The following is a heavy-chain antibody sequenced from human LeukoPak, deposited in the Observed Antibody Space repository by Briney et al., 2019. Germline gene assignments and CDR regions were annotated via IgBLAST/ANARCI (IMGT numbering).Heavy chain of an antibody. CDR1: GFTVSTNY. CDR3: ARELNIVTTTQYYFDY. D-gene: IGHD5-12*01. CDR2: MYSGGST. Sequence: GGSLRLSCAASGFTVSTNYMAWARQAPGKGLEWVSVMYSGGSTYYADSVKGRFTLSRDNSKNTLYLQMNSLRAEDTAVYYCARELNIVTTTQYYFDYWGQGTLVTVSS. V-gene: IGHV3-66*01. J-gene: IGHJ4*02.